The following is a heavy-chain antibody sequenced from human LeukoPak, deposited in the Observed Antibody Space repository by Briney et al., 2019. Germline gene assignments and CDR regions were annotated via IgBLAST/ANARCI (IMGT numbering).Heavy chain of an antibody. D-gene: IGHD5-18*01. J-gene: IGHJ6*03. V-gene: IGHV4-59*13. Sequence: SETLSLTRTVCGVPISSYYWSELRPPPEEGLVWIGYISYSGSNNYNPTLKSRISISVDTSKNQFSMKLSSVTAADTAVYYCARTTEGGYTYNYIYYYYMDVWGKGTTVTISS. CDR1: GVPISSYY. CDR3: ARTTEGGYTYNYIYYYYMDV. CDR2: ISYSGSN.